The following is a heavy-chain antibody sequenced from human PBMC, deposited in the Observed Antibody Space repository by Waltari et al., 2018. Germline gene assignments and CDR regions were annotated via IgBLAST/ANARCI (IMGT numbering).Heavy chain of an antibody. CDR3: ARYYPSGKDYIDV. CDR2: VYVDKRN. CDR1: GYPISSGFYH. V-gene: IGHV4-61*02. J-gene: IGHJ6*03. Sequence: QVQLQESGPGLVKPSQTLSLTCSVSGYPISSGFYHWRWIRQPAGRGLEWIGRVYVDKRNAYNPSLSSRVTRSLDTSRNRFSLELTSVTAADTAIYYCARYYPSGKDYIDVWGKGTTVSVSS. D-gene: IGHD3-10*01.